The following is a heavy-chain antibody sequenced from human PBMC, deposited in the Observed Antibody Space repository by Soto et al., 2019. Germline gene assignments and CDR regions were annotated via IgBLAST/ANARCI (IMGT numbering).Heavy chain of an antibody. CDR3: ARKTGLRWFGELFSRDAFDI. V-gene: IGHV4-59*01. CDR1: GGSISSYY. CDR2: IYYSGST. Sequence: QVQLQESGPGLVKPSETLSLTCTVSGGSISSYYWSWIRQPPGKGLEWIGYIYYSGSTNYNPSLKSRVTISVDTCKTQFSMKLSSVTAADTAVYYCARKTGLRWFGELFSRDAFDIWGQGTMVTVSS. D-gene: IGHD3-10*01. J-gene: IGHJ3*02.